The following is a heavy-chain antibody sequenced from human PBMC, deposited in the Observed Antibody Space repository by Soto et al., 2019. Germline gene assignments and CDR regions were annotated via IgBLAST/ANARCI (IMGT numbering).Heavy chain of an antibody. CDR2: INAGNGNT. CDR3: VRDGGMITFGGVIVDYYFDY. D-gene: IGHD3-16*02. Sequence: QVQLVQSGAEVKKPGASVKVSCKASGYTFTSYAMHWVRQAPGRRLEWMGWINAGNGNTKYSQKFQGRVTITRDTSASPAYMELSSLRSEDTAVYYCVRDGGMITFGGVIVDYYFDYWGQGTLVTVSS. V-gene: IGHV1-3*01. J-gene: IGHJ4*02. CDR1: GYTFTSYA.